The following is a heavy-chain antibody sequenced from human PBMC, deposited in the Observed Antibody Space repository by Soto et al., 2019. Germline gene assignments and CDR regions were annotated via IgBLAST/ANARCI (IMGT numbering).Heavy chain of an antibody. V-gene: IGHV4-39*01. Sequence: SETLSLTCTVSGGSISSSSYYWGWIRQPPGKGLEWIGSIYYSGSTYYNPSLKSRVTISVDTSKNQFSLKLSSVTAADTAVYYCARARIVVVPAAMVGGRFDPWGQGTLVTVSS. CDR3: ARARIVVVPAAMVGGRFDP. CDR1: GGSISSSSYY. J-gene: IGHJ5*02. D-gene: IGHD2-2*01. CDR2: IYYSGST.